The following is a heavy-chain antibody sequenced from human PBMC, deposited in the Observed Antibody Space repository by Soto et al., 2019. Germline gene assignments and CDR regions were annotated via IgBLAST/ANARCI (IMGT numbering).Heavy chain of an antibody. J-gene: IGHJ6*02. Sequence: SETLSLTCAVYGGSFSGYYWSWIRQPPGKGLEWIGEINHSGSTNYNPSLKSRVTISVDTSKNQFSLKLSSVTAADTAVYYCARARGYSYGTNRYYYYYGMDVWGQGTTVTV. D-gene: IGHD5-18*01. CDR2: INHSGST. CDR3: ARARGYSYGTNRYYYYYGMDV. CDR1: GGSFSGYY. V-gene: IGHV4-34*01.